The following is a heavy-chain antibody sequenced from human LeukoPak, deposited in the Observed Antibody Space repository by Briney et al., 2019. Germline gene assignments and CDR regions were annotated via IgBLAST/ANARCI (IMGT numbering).Heavy chain of an antibody. Sequence: GGSLRLSCAASGFTFSSYAMHWVRQAPGKGLEWVAVISYDGSNKYYADSVKGRFTISRDNSKNTLYLQMNSLRAEDTAVYYCARSRQLGGYYFDYWSQGTLVTVSS. D-gene: IGHD6-6*01. V-gene: IGHV3-30-3*01. CDR2: ISYDGSNK. J-gene: IGHJ4*02. CDR3: ARSRQLGGYYFDY. CDR1: GFTFSSYA.